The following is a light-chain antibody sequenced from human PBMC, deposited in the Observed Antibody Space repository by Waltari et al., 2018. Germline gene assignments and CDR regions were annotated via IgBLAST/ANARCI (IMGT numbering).Light chain of an antibody. CDR1: QSVSSN. Sequence: EIVMTHSPATLSVSPGERATLSCRASQSVSSNLAWYQQKPGQAPRLLIYGASTRATGIPARFGGSGSGTEFTLTISSMQSEDFAVYYCQQYNNWPPWTFGQGTKVEIK. CDR3: QQYNNWPPWT. J-gene: IGKJ1*01. CDR2: GAS. V-gene: IGKV3-15*01.